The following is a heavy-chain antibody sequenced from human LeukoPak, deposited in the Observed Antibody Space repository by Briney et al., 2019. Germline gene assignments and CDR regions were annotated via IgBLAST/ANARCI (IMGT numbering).Heavy chain of an antibody. V-gene: IGHV3-7*01. Sequence: PGGSLRLSCAASGFSVSDYWVTWVRPAPGKGLDWVANIKQDGSEKTYVDSVKGRFTISRDNAKNSLYLQMNSLRVEDTAMYYCVRDGGTDWYDPWGQGTLVTVFS. CDR1: GFSVSDYW. J-gene: IGHJ5*02. CDR3: VRDGGTDWYDP. CDR2: IKQDGSEK. D-gene: IGHD3-16*01.